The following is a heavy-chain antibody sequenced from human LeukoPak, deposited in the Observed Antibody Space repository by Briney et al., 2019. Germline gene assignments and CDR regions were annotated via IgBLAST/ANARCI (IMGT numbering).Heavy chain of an antibody. V-gene: IGHV4-59*01. CDR3: ARVTHTELSTWFDP. D-gene: IGHD1-26*01. J-gene: IGHJ5*02. CDR2: VSYSGST. Sequence: SETLSLTCTVSSGSISSYYWSWIRQPPGKGLEWIGYVSYSGSTRYNPSLKSRVTISVDTSKNQFSLKLSSVTAADTAVYYCARVTHTELSTWFDPWGQGTLVTVSS. CDR1: SGSISSYY.